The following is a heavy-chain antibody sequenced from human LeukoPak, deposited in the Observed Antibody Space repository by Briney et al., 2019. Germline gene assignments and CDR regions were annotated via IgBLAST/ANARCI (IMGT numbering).Heavy chain of an antibody. CDR2: INHSGST. J-gene: IGHJ6*03. V-gene: IGHV4-34*01. D-gene: IGHD1-26*01. Sequence: SETLSLTCAVYGGSFSGYYWSWLRQPPGKGLEWIGEINHSGSTNYNPSLKSRVTISVDTSKNQFSLKLSSVTAADTAVYYCARAPSGSYYPYYYYYYMDVWGKGTTVTVSS. CDR3: ARAPSGSYYPYYYYYYMDV. CDR1: GGSFSGYY.